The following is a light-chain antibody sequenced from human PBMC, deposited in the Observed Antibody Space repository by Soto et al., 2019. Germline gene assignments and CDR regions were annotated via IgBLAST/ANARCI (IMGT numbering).Light chain of an antibody. V-gene: IGKV3-15*01. Sequence: EIVMTQSPPTLSVSPGDIATLSCRASQSVSSNLAWYQQKPGQAPRLLIYGASTRATGIPARFSGSGSGTEFTLTISSLQSEDFAVYYCQQYNNWPQTFGQGTKVDIK. J-gene: IGKJ1*01. CDR1: QSVSSN. CDR2: GAS. CDR3: QQYNNWPQT.